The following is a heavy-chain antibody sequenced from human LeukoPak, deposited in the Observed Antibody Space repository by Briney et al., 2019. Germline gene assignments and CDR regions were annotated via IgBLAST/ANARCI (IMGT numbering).Heavy chain of an antibody. CDR2: INPSGGST. CDR3: ARDPHSGSSYNWFDP. V-gene: IGHV1-46*01. D-gene: IGHD1-26*01. Sequence: ASVKVSCEASGYTFTSYYMHWVRQAPGQGLEWMGIINPSGGSTSYAQKFQGRVTMTRDTSTSTVYMELSSLRSEDTAVYYCARDPHSGSSYNWFDPWGQGTLVTVSS. CDR1: GYTFTSYY. J-gene: IGHJ5*02.